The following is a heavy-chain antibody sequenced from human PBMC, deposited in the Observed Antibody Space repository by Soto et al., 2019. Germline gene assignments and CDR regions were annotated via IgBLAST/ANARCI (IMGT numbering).Heavy chain of an antibody. D-gene: IGHD3-22*01. CDR1: GFTFSSYE. Sequence: GGPLRLSCAASGFTFSSYEMNWVRQAPGKGLEWVSYISSSGSTIYYADSVKGRFTISRDNTKNSLYLQMNSLRAEDTAVYYCAREHSSGYYYYYYGMDVWGQGTTVTVSS. CDR3: AREHSSGYYYYYYGMDV. CDR2: ISSSGSTI. V-gene: IGHV3-48*03. J-gene: IGHJ6*02.